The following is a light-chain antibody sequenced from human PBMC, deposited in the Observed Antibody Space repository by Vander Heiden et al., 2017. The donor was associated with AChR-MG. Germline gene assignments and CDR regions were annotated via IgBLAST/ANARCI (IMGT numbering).Light chain of an antibody. Sequence: QSALTQDASVSGSPGQSIPTSCTGTSSDIGTYNLVSWYQQHPGKAPNVLIYQVIKRPSGVSDRFSGSKSGNTASLTISGLQADDEAHYYCCSYTESATVVFGGGTKLTVL. CDR3: CSYTESATVV. V-gene: IGLV2-23*02. CDR1: SSDIGTYNL. J-gene: IGLJ2*01. CDR2: QVI.